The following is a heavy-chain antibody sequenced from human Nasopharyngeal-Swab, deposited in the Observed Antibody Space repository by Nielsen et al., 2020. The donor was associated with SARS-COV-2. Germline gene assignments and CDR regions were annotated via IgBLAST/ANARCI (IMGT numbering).Heavy chain of an antibody. CDR2: IYYSGST. CDR3: ARGQKEAPTSGYCTNGVCPDYYYYYMDV. V-gene: IGHV4-31*03. Sequence: SETLSLTCTVSGGSISSGGYYWSWIRQHPGKGLEWIGYIYYSGSTYYNPSLKSRVTISVDTSKNQFSLKLSSVTAADTAVYYCARGQKEAPTSGYCTNGVCPDYYYYYMDVWGKGTTVTVSS. CDR1: GGSISSGGYY. J-gene: IGHJ6*03. D-gene: IGHD2-8*01.